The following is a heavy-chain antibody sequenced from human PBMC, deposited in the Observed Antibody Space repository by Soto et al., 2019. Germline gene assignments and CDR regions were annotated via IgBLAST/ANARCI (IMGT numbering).Heavy chain of an antibody. CDR2: NIKQDSRYTT. V-gene: IGHV3-72*01. CDR1: GFTFSSYW. Sequence: PGGSLRLSCAASGFTFSSYWMSWVRQAPGKGLEWGANIKQDSRYTTEYAASVKGRFTISRDDSSNSVYLHMTSLKTEDTAVYYCSDLGNWLVSWGQGTLVTGSS. J-gene: IGHJ5*01. CDR3: SDLGNWLVS.